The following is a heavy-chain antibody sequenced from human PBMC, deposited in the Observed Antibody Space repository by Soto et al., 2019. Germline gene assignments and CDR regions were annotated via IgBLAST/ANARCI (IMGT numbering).Heavy chain of an antibody. CDR1: GYTLTSHG. CDR2: ISTYNGNT. Sequence: QVQLVQSGAEVKKPGASVKVSCKASGYTLTSHGISWVRQAPGQGLEWMGWISTYNGNTKYAQKFQERVTMTADTSTNTAHMELRSLRSDDTAMYYCARGYYDRSGPCDYWGQGTLVTVSS. V-gene: IGHV1-18*01. J-gene: IGHJ4*02. CDR3: ARGYYDRSGPCDY. D-gene: IGHD3-22*01.